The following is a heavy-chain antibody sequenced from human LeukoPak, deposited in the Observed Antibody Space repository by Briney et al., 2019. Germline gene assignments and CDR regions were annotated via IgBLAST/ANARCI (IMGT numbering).Heavy chain of an antibody. Sequence: GGSLRPSCSASGFTFSTYAMHWVRQAPGKGLEYVSAITSSGGTTYYADSVKDRFTISRDNSKDTLYLQMSSLRPEDTAVYYCLKGLTQTSTFDYWGQGTLVTVSS. CDR1: GFTFSTYA. V-gene: IGHV3-64D*06. J-gene: IGHJ4*02. CDR2: ITSSGGTT. D-gene: IGHD4-23*01. CDR3: LKGLTQTSTFDY.